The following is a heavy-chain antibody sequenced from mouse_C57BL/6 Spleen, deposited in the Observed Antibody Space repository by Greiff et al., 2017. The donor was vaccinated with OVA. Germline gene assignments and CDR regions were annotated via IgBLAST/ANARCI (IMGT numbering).Heavy chain of an antibody. J-gene: IGHJ1*03. CDR2: IDPSDSYT. Sequence: QVQLQQPGAELVRPGTSVKLSCKASGYTFTSYWMHWVKQRPGQGLEWIGVIDPSDSYTNYNQKFKGKATLTVDTSSSTAYMQISSLTSEDSAVYCCARRESYFDVWGTGTTVTVSS. V-gene: IGHV1-59*01. CDR3: ARRESYFDV. CDR1: GYTFTSYW.